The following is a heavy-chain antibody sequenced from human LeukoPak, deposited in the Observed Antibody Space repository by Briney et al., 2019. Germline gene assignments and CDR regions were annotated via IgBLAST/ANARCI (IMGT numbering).Heavy chain of an antibody. D-gene: IGHD6-19*01. V-gene: IGHV1-69*01. J-gene: IGHJ4*02. Sequence: ASVKVSCKASGGTFSSYAISWVRQAPGQGLEWMGWIIPIFGTANYAQKFQGRVTITADESTSTAYMELSSLRSEDTAVYYCASRSSGWYRFFDYWGQGTLVNVSS. CDR1: GGTFSSYA. CDR2: IIPIFGTA. CDR3: ASRSSGWYRFFDY.